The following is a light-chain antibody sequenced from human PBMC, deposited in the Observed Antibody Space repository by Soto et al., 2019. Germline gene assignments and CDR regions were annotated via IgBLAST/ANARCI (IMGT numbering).Light chain of an antibody. CDR2: EIN. Sequence: SELTQPPSASGSPGQSATISCTGTSSDVGAYDYVSWYQQHPGKAPKLMIYEINKRPSGVPDRFSGSKSGNTASLTVSGLQAEDEADYYCSSFAGSNNFPYVFGTGTKVTVL. J-gene: IGLJ1*01. V-gene: IGLV2-8*01. CDR1: SSDVGAYDY. CDR3: SSFAGSNNFPYV.